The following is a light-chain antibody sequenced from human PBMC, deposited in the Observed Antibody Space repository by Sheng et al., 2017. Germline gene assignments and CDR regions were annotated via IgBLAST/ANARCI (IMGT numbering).Light chain of an antibody. CDR3: QAWDSNTAVV. Sequence: SYEVTQPPSVSVSPGQTASITCSGDKLGDKYVCWYQQKPGQSPVVVIYQDNKRPSGIPERFSGSNSGNTATLTISGTQAIDEAAYYCQAWDSNTAVVFGGGTILT. J-gene: IGLJ2*01. CDR1: KLGDKY. CDR2: QDN. V-gene: IGLV3-1*01.